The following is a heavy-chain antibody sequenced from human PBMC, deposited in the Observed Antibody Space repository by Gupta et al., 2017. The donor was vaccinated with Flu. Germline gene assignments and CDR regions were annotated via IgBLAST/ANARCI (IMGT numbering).Heavy chain of an antibody. Sequence: VQLLGSGGGLVQPGGSLRISCAASGFTFSRNAMSWVRQAPGKGLEWVSAISGSGGTTYYADSVKGRFTISRDNSKNTLYLQMNSLRAEDTAVYYCAMKSGSHYNVDAFDVWGRGTMVTVSS. V-gene: IGHV3-23*01. D-gene: IGHD3-10*01. CDR2: ISGSGGTT. J-gene: IGHJ3*01. CDR1: GFTFSRNA. CDR3: AMKSGSHYNVDAFDV.